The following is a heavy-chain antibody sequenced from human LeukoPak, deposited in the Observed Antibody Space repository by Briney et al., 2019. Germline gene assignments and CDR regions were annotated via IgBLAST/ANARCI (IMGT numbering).Heavy chain of an antibody. CDR3: ARVSFQGYFDY. CDR2: ISAYNGNT. V-gene: IGHV1-18*01. Sequence: ASVTVSCMASGYTFTSYGISWVRPAPGQGLEWMGWISAYNGNTNYAQKLQGRVTMTTDTSTSTAYMELRSLRSDDTAVYYCARVSFQGYFDYWGQGTLVTVTS. CDR1: GYTFTSYG. J-gene: IGHJ4*02. D-gene: IGHD3-16*02.